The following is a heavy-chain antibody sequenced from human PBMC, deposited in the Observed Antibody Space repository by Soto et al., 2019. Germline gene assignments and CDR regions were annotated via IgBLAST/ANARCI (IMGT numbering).Heavy chain of an antibody. V-gene: IGHV1-58*01. CDR3: AAVPDRSSLRGLYVMDG. J-gene: IGHJ6*02. D-gene: IGHD6-6*01. Sequence: SVKVSCKASGFTFTSSAVQWVRQARGQRLEWIGWIVVGSGNTNYAQKFQERVTITRDMSTSTAYMELSSLRSEDTAVYYCAAVPDRSSLRGLYVMDGWGQGTTVTVSS. CDR1: GFTFTSSA. CDR2: IVVGSGNT.